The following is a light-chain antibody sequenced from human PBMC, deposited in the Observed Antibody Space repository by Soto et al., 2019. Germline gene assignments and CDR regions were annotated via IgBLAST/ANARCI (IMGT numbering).Light chain of an antibody. Sequence: DIVMTQSPATLSVSPGERATLSCRVSQSVSSNLAWYQQKPGQAPRLPIYGASTRATGVPARFSGSGSGTEFTLTISSLQSEDFAVYYCQQYHNWPPYTFGQGTMLEIK. CDR2: GAS. J-gene: IGKJ2*01. CDR3: QQYHNWPPYT. V-gene: IGKV3-15*01. CDR1: QSVSSN.